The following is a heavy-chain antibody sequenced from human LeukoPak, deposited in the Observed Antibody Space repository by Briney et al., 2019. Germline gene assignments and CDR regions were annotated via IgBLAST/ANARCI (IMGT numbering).Heavy chain of an antibody. J-gene: IGHJ4*02. D-gene: IGHD3-3*01. V-gene: IGHV3-23*01. CDR3: AKDRAPIWSGGGYFDY. Sequence: GGSLRLSCVASGLTFSSHAMTWVRQTPGKGLEWVSGITGSGGTTYHADSVKGRFTISRDNSKNTLYLQMNSLRAEDTAVYYCAKDRAPIWSGGGYFDYWGQGTLVTVSS. CDR1: GLTFSSHA. CDR2: ITGSGGTT.